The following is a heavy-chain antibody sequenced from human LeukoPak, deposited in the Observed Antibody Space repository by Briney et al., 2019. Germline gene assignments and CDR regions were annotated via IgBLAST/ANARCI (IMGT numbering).Heavy chain of an antibody. Sequence: PSQTLSLTCTVSGGSISSGDHYWSWIRQPPGKGLEWIGYICYSGSTYYNPSLKSRVTISVDTSKNQFSLKLSSVTAADTAVYYCARDRGDSSGYYPYDAFDIWGQGTMVTVSS. D-gene: IGHD3-22*01. CDR1: GGSISSGDHY. CDR3: ARDRGDSSGYYPYDAFDI. J-gene: IGHJ3*02. CDR2: ICYSGST. V-gene: IGHV4-30-4*08.